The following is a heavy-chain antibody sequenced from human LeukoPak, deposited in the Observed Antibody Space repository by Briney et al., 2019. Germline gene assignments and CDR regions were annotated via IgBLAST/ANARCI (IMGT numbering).Heavy chain of an antibody. J-gene: IGHJ3*02. D-gene: IGHD4-11*01. CDR1: GGSISSSSYY. Sequence: PSETLSLTCTVSGGSISSSSYYWGWIRQPPGKGLEWIGSIYYSGSTYYNPSLKSRVTISVDTSKNHFSLKLTSVTAADTAVYYCARAPWAYGNYVHAFDIWGHGTMVTVSS. CDR3: ARAPWAYGNYVHAFDI. CDR2: IYYSGST. V-gene: IGHV4-39*07.